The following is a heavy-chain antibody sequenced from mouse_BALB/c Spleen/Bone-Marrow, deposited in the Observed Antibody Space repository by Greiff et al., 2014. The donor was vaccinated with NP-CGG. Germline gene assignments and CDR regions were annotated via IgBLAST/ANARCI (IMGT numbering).Heavy chain of an antibody. CDR3: TREIPTSHAMDY. J-gene: IGHJ4*01. V-gene: IGHV1S127*01. Sequence: VQLQQSGAELVKPGASVKMSCKASGYTFTSYWMHWVKQRPGQGLEWIGVIDPSDSYTSYNQKFKGKATLTVDTSSSTAYMLLRSLTSEDAAVYYCTREIPTSHAMDYWGQGTSVTVSS. CDR2: IDPSDSYT. CDR1: GYTFTSYW.